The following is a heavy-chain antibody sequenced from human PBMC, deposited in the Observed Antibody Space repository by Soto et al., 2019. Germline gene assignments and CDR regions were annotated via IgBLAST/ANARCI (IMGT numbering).Heavy chain of an antibody. J-gene: IGHJ6*02. CDR3: EGACRSGYYYYYYGMDV. CDR2: ISYDGSNK. V-gene: IGHV3-30-3*01. D-gene: IGHD3-3*01. CDR1: GFTFSIYA. Sequence: GGSLRLSFAASGFTFSIYAMHWVLQAPGKGLAWVAVISYDGSNKHYAEYVKGRFTIHRDNSKNTLYLQMNRMTADATAAYYCEGACRSGYYYYYYGMDVWGQGTTVTVSS.